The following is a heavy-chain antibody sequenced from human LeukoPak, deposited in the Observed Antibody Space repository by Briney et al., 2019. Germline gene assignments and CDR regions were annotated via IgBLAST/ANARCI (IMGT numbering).Heavy chain of an antibody. CDR2: FYYSGTT. CDR1: DGSIRGYY. D-gene: IGHD6-25*01. V-gene: IGHV4-59*08. J-gene: IGHJ6*02. Sequence: PSETLSLTCTVSDGSIRGYYWTWIRQPPGKGLEWIGYFYYSGTTNYNPSLKSRLTISVDTSKNQFSLQLSSVTAADTAVYFCARQNSGARLNVWGQGTTVTVSS. CDR3: ARQNSGARLNV.